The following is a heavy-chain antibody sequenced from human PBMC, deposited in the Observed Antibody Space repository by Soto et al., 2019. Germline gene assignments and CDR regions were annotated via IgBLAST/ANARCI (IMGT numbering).Heavy chain of an antibody. J-gene: IGHJ4*02. D-gene: IGHD4-17*01. Sequence: PVGSLRLSGAASGFTFSTYSMNWVRQAPGKGLEWLSYIHSNTHTIYYADPVKGRFTISRDNAKNSLFLQMNSLRDEDTAVYYCARGRGDFDKSYFDSWGQGTLVTVSS. CDR1: GFTFSTYS. CDR3: ARGRGDFDKSYFDS. V-gene: IGHV3-48*02. CDR2: IHSNTHTI.